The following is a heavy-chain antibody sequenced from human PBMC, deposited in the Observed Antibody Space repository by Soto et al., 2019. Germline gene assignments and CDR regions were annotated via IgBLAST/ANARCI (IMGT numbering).Heavy chain of an antibody. CDR1: GFTFRSFT. CDR3: TRDASRDSSARGWFDP. J-gene: IGHJ5*02. Sequence: PVESLRLSCAASGFTFRSFTMNWVRQAPGKGLEWVSTISSNSAYIYYTDALRGRFTISRDNAKNSLHLQMNSLRAEDTAVYYCTRDASRDSSARGWFDPWGPGTLVTVSS. CDR2: ISSNSAYI. V-gene: IGHV3-21*01. D-gene: IGHD6-13*01.